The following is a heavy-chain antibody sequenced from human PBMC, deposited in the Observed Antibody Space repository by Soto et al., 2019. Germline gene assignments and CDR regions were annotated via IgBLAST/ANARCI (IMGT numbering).Heavy chain of an antibody. CDR1: GGTFSSFA. D-gene: IGHD3-22*01. CDR2: IIPIFGTA. J-gene: IGHJ2*01. CDR3: ASSKRDSSGYYLGVYWYFDL. Sequence: QVQLVQSGAEVKKPGSSVKVSCKASGGTFSSFAISWVRQAPGQGLEWMGGIIPIFGTANYAQKFQGRVTITADESTSTAYMELSSLRSEDTAVYYCASSKRDSSGYYLGVYWYFDLWGRGTLVTVSS. V-gene: IGHV1-69*01.